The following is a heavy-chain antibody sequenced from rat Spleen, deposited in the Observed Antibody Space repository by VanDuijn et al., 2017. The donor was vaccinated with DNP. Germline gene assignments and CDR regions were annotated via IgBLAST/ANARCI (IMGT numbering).Heavy chain of an antibody. CDR3: ARDNYGGYY. V-gene: IGHV5-22*01. D-gene: IGHD1-11*01. Sequence: EVQLVESGGGLVQPGGSLKLSCAASGFTFSDYYMAWVRQAPKKGLEWVASIIYDGTRTYYRDSVKGRFTISRDNAKSTLYLQMNSLKSEDTATYYCARDNYGGYYWGHGVMVTVSS. J-gene: IGHJ2*01. CDR2: IIYDGTRT. CDR1: GFTFSDYY.